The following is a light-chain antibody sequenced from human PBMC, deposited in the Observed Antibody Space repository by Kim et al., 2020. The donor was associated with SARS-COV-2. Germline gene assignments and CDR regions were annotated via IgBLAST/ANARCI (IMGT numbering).Light chain of an antibody. Sequence: AAGGDRGTIACRASQDITTHLAGYQQKPGRAPKLLIYKASILESGVPSRFSGSGSGTDFTLSISSLQPDDFATFYCQQYESSPWTFGRGTKVDIK. CDR3: QQYESSPWT. J-gene: IGKJ1*01. CDR2: KAS. V-gene: IGKV1-5*03. CDR1: QDITTH.